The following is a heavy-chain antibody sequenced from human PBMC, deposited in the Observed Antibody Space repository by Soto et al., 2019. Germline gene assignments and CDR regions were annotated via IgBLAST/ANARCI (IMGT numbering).Heavy chain of an antibody. D-gene: IGHD3-16*01. CDR2: MNPNSGNT. CDR1: GYTFTSYD. V-gene: IGHV1-8*01. CDR3: ARGLGVIKGYYYYMDV. J-gene: IGHJ6*03. Sequence: QVPLVQSGAEVKKPGASVKVSCKASGYTFTSYDINWVRQATGQGLEWMGWMNPNSGNTGYAQKFQGRVTMTRNTSISTAYMELSSLRSEDTAVYYCARGLGVIKGYYYYMDVWGKGTTVTVSS.